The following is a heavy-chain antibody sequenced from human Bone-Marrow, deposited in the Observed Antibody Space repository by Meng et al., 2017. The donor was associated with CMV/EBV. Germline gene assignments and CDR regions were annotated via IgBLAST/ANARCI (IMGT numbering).Heavy chain of an antibody. D-gene: IGHD6-13*01. CDR2: ISYDGSDK. CDR1: GFTFSSYA. V-gene: IGHV3-30-3*01. Sequence: GESLKISCAASGFTFSSYAMHWVRQAPGKGLEWVAVISYDGSDKYYADSVKGRFTISRDNSKNTLFLQMNSLRAEDTSVYYCTRDSFPRYGSSPSGYWGPGPLVTRFS. CDR3: TRDSFPRYGSSPSGY. J-gene: IGHJ4*02.